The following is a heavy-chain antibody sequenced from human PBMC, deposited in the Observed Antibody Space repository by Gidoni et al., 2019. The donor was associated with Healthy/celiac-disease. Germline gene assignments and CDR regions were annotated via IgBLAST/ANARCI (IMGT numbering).Heavy chain of an antibody. V-gene: IGHV3-74*01. CDR2: INSDGSST. J-gene: IGHJ4*02. CDR3: ARVSYERYAPYYDYVWGSYRPYYFDY. D-gene: IGHD3-16*02. CDR1: GFTFSSYW. Sequence: EVQLVESGGGLVQPGGSLRLSCAASGFTFSSYWMHWVRQAPGKGLVWVSRINSDGSSTSYADSVKGRFTISRDNAKNTLYLQMNSLRAEDTAVYYCARVSYERYAPYYDYVWGSYRPYYFDYWGQGTLVTVSS.